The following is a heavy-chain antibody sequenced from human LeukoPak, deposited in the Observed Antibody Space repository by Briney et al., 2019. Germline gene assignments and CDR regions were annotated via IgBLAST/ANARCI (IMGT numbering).Heavy chain of an antibody. V-gene: IGHV3-53*01. CDR2: IYSGGST. J-gene: IGHJ4*02. CDR1: GFTVSSNY. Sequence: GGSLILSCAASGFTVSSNYMSWVRQAPGKGLEWVSVIYSGGSTYYADSVKGRFTISRDNSKNTLYLQMNSLRAEDTAVYYCARGKGWLLSDTIDYWGQGTLVTVSS. CDR3: ARGKGWLLSDTIDY. D-gene: IGHD2-21*02.